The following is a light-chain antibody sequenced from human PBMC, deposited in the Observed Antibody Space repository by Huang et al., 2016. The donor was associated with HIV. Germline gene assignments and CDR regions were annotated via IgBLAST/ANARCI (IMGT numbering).Light chain of an antibody. CDR2: ATS. CDR1: QRISNS. Sequence: DIQMTQSPSSLSPSVGDRVTITCRASQRISNSLAWYQQKPGKAPKLLLHATSRLESGVPSRFSGSGSGTDYTLTISSLQPEDFANYYCQQDYSTPTFGQGTKVESK. V-gene: IGKV1-NL1*01. J-gene: IGKJ1*01. CDR3: QQDYSTPT.